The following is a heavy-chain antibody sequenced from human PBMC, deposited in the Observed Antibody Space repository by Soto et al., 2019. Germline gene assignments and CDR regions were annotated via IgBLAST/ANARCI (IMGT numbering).Heavy chain of an antibody. CDR2: INHSGST. J-gene: IGHJ4*02. Sequence: SETLSLTCAVYGGSFSGYYWTWIRQPPGTGLEWIGKINHSGSTNYNPSLKSRVTISVDTSKNQFSLKLTSVTAADTAVYYCARLVYDSSGYRPGWGQGTLVTVS. CDR1: GGSFSGYY. V-gene: IGHV4-34*01. CDR3: ARLVYDSSGYRPG. D-gene: IGHD3-22*01.